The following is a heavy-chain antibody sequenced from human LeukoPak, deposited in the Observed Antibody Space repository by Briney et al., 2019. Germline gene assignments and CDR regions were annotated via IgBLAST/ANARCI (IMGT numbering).Heavy chain of an antibody. J-gene: IGHJ1*01. Sequence: GGSLRLSCAASGFTFDDYAMHWVRQALGKGLEWVSGISWNSGSIGYADSVKGRFTISRDNAKNSLYLQMNSLRAEDTAVYYCARDGHYDILTGYFQDWGQGTLVTVSS. CDR3: ARDGHYDILTGYFQD. D-gene: IGHD3-9*01. CDR2: ISWNSGSI. V-gene: IGHV3-9*01. CDR1: GFTFDDYA.